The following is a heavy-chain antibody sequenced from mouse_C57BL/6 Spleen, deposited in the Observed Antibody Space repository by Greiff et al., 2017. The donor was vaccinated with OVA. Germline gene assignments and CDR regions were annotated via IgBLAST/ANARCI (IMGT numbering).Heavy chain of an antibody. CDR1: GYTFTSYW. V-gene: IGHV1-64*01. J-gene: IGHJ4*01. CDR2: IHPNSGST. CDR3: AREGGYGSSYEAMDY. Sequence: QVQLKESGAELVKPGASVKLSCKASGYTFTSYWMHWVKQRPGQGLEWIGMIHPNSGSTNYNEKFKSKATLTVDKSSSTAYMQLSSLTSEDSAVYYCAREGGYGSSYEAMDYWGQGTSVTVSS. D-gene: IGHD1-1*01.